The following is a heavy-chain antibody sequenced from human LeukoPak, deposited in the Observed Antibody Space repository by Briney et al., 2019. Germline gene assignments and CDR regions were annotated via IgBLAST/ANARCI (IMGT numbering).Heavy chain of an antibody. D-gene: IGHD3-10*01. J-gene: IGHJ4*02. V-gene: IGHV1-18*01. Sequence: GASVKVSCKASGFSYGISWVRQAPGQGLEWMGWISAYHGNANYAQKLQGRVTMTTDTSTSTAYMELRSLRSDDTAVHYCARDGSGTWNDYWGQGTLVTVSS. CDR3: ARDGSGTWNDY. CDR2: ISAYHGNA. CDR1: GFSYG.